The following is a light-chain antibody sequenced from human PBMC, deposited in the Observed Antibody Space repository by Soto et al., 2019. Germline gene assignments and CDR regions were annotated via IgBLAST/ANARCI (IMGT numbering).Light chain of an antibody. J-gene: IGKJ1*01. V-gene: IGKV1-5*03. CDR2: KAS. CDR3: QQYNSYWT. Sequence: DIQMTQSPSTQSASVGDRVTITCRASQSISSWLAWYQQKPGKAPKLLIYKASSLESGVPSRFSGSGSGTEFTLTISSLQPDDFATYYCQQYNSYWTFGQGTKVEIK. CDR1: QSISSW.